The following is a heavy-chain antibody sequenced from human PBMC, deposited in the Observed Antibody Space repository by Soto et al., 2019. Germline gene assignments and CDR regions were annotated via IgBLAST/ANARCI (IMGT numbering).Heavy chain of an antibody. V-gene: IGHV3-30-3*01. J-gene: IGHJ1*01. CDR3: ARDGIGGSSSLSAEYFQH. Sequence: QVQLVESGGGVVQPGRSLRLSCAASGFTFSSYAMHWVRQAPGKGLEWVAVISYDGSNKYYADSVKGRFTISRDNSKNPLYLQMNRLRAEDTAVYYCARDGIGGSSSLSAEYFQHWGQGTLVHVSS. CDR1: GFTFSSYA. D-gene: IGHD6-13*01. CDR2: ISYDGSNK.